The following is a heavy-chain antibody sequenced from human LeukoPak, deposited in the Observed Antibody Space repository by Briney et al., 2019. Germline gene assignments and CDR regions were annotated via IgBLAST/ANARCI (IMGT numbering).Heavy chain of an antibody. CDR3: ARSISWFLYFDY. Sequence: PSETLSLSCTVSGGSMSRYYWRWVRQPAGKGLEWIGRIYTSGDTNYNPSLKSRVTMSVDTSKNQFSLKLSSMTAADTAVYYGARSISWFLYFDYLRRGGQVTVSS. V-gene: IGHV4-4*07. CDR2: IYTSGDT. D-gene: IGHD6-13*01. CDR1: GGSMSRYY. J-gene: IGHJ4*02.